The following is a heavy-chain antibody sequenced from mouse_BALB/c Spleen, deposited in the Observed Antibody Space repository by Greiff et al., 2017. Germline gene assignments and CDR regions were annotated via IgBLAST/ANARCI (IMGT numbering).Heavy chain of an antibody. CDR2: ISSGGST. CDR1: GFTFSSYA. Sequence: EVQRVESGGGLVKPGGSLKLSCAASGFTFSSYAMSWVRQTPEKRLEWVASISSGGSTYYPDSVKGRFTISRDNARNILYLQMSSLRSEDTAMYYCARGDYYGSSYVGFAYWGQGTLVTVSA. J-gene: IGHJ3*01. V-gene: IGHV5-6-5*01. D-gene: IGHD1-1*01. CDR3: ARGDYYGSSYVGFAY.